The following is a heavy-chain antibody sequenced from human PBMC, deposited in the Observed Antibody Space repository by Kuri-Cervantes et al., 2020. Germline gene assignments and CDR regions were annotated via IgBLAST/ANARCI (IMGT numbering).Heavy chain of an antibody. Sequence: GESLKISCAASGFTFSDYYMSWIRQAPGKGLEWVSYISSSGSTIYYADSVKGRFTTSRDSAKNSLYLQMNSLRAEDTAVYYCAREGYSYGEFDYWGQGILVTVSS. J-gene: IGHJ4*02. CDR1: GFTFSDYY. D-gene: IGHD5-18*01. CDR3: AREGYSYGEFDY. CDR2: ISSSGSTI. V-gene: IGHV3-11*01.